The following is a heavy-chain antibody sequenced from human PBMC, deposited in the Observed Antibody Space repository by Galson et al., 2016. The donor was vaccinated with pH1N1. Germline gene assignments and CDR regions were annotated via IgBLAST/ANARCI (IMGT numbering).Heavy chain of an antibody. CDR1: GFTFSDYY. V-gene: IGHV3-11*01. D-gene: IGHD3-10*01. J-gene: IGHJ3*02. CDR2: ISSSGYTI. CDR3: ASAPRLGELELGDVFDI. Sequence: SLRLSCAASGFTFSDYYMTWIRRAPGKGLEWVSYISSSGYTIFCTDSVKGRFTISRDNAKNSLYLQMNSLRAEDTAVYYCASAPRLGELELGDVFDIWGQGTMVTVSS.